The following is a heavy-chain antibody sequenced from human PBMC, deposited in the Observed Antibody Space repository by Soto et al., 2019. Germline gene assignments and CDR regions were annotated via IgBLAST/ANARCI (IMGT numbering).Heavy chain of an antibody. CDR3: ACEQQLATFQH. Sequence: QVQLVQSGAEVKKPGASVKVSCKASGYTFTNDAIHWVRQAPGQRLEWMGWINAGSGNTKYSQRFEGRVSITRDTSASTAYMEVSSLTSEDTAVYYCACEQQLATFQHWGQGTLVTVSS. V-gene: IGHV1-3*01. CDR1: GYTFTNDA. CDR2: INAGSGNT. D-gene: IGHD6-13*01. J-gene: IGHJ1*01.